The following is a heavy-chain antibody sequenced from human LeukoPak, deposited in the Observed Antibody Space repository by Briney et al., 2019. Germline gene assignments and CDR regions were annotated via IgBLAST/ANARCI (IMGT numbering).Heavy chain of an antibody. D-gene: IGHD2-15*01. CDR1: GFTFSSYG. Sequence: GRSLRLSCAASGFTFSSYGMHWVRQAPGKGLEWVAVISYDGSNKYYADSVKGRLTISRDNSKNTLYLQMNSLRAEDTAVYYCAKDYCSGGSCYFGGYYGMDVWGKGTTVTVSS. J-gene: IGHJ6*04. CDR2: ISYDGSNK. V-gene: IGHV3-30*18. CDR3: AKDYCSGGSCYFGGYYGMDV.